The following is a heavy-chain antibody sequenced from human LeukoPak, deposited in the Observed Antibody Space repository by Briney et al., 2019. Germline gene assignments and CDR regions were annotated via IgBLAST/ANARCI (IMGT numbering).Heavy chain of an antibody. J-gene: IGHJ5*02. V-gene: IGHV4-31*03. Sequence: SQTLSLTCTVSGVSISSGGYYWRSLRQHPGKGLEWIGYIYYSGSTYYNPSLKSRVTISVDTSKNQFSLKLSSVTAAETAVYYCARGGYDILTGYRLADWFDPWGQGTLVTVSS. CDR2: IYYSGST. D-gene: IGHD3-9*01. CDR3: ARGGYDILTGYRLADWFDP. CDR1: GVSISSGGYY.